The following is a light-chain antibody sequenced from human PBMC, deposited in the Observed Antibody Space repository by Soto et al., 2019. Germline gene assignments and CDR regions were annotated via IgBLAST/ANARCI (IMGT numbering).Light chain of an antibody. J-gene: IGLJ1*01. Sequence: QSVLTQPPSASGSPGQSVTTSCTGTSSDVGAYNHVSWYQQHPGKAPQLMIYDVTKRPSGVPDRFSGSKSGNTASLTVFGLQADVEGVYYCISYAGRNTPFYVFGTGTKVTVL. CDR2: DVT. V-gene: IGLV2-8*01. CDR3: ISYAGRNTPFYV. CDR1: SSDVGAYNH.